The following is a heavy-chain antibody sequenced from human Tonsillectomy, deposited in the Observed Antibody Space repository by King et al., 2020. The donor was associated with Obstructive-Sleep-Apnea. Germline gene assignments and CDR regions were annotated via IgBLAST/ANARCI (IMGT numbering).Heavy chain of an antibody. CDR1: GFNFEDHA. CDR3: TTSTYGSGSYYTPIFDY. J-gene: IGHJ4*02. D-gene: IGHD3-10*01. Sequence: VQLVESGGGLAQPGRSLRLSCAASGFNFEDHAMHWVRQVPWKGLEWVSGIRWVSGRRGLADSVKGRFTISRDNAKNSLFLQMNNLRTEDTALYYCTTSTYGSGSYYTPIFDYWGQGTLVTVSS. V-gene: IGHV3-9*01. CDR2: IRWVSGRR.